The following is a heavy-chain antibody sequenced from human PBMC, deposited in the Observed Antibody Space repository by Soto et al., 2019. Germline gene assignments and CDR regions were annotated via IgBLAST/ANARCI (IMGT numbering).Heavy chain of an antibody. V-gene: IGHV1-69*01. CDR2: IIPISGTT. D-gene: IGHD2-8*01. CDR3: ARVRCFNGLCHTADYGMDV. CDR1: GDVFRSYG. J-gene: IGHJ6*02. Sequence: QVQLVQSRAEVKKPGSSVKVSCKASGDVFRSYGINWVRQAPGQGLEWMGGIIPISGTTNYAQKFQGRVAITADESTDTVYMELSRLRSEDTAVYFCARVRCFNGLCHTADYGMDVWGQGTTVTVSS.